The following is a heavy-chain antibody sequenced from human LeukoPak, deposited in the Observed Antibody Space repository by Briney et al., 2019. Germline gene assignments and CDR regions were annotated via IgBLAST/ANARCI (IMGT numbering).Heavy chain of an antibody. J-gene: IGHJ4*02. V-gene: IGHV3-74*01. D-gene: IGHD7-27*01. CDR3: ARNNWGIDY. Sequence: PGGSLRLSCAASGFTFDDYAMHWVRQAPGKGLVWVARITSDGSDTSHADSVEGRFTISRDNAKDTLYLQMNSLRVEDTAVYYCARNNWGIDYWGQGTLVAVSS. CDR1: GFTFDDYA. CDR2: ITSDGSDT.